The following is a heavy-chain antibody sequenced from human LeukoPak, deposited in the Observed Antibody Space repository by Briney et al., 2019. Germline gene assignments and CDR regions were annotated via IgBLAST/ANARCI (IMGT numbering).Heavy chain of an antibody. J-gene: IGHJ2*01. CDR2: IYYRGST. CDR1: GGSISSYY. CDR3: ARQGTDGFVDL. Sequence: PSETLSLTCTVSGGSISSYYWSWIRQPPGKGLEWIGYIYYRGSTNYNPSLKSRVTISVDTSKNQFSLKLSSVTAADTAVYYCARQGTDGFVDLWGRGTLVTVSS. D-gene: IGHD1-14*01. V-gene: IGHV4-59*08.